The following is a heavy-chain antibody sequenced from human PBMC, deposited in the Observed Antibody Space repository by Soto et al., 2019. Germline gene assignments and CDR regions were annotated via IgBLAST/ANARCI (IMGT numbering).Heavy chain of an antibody. D-gene: IGHD6-13*01. CDR2: ISYDGSNE. V-gene: IGHV3-30*18. J-gene: IGHJ6*02. CDR1: GFTFSSYG. Sequence: QVQLVESGGGVVQPGRSLRLSCAASGFTFSSYGMHWVRQAPGKGLEWVALISYDGSNEDYADSVKGRFTISRDNSKKTRYRQMNSLRPEDTAVYYCAKDLEVLVRRYAMEVWGQGTTVTVS. CDR3: AKDLEVLVRRYAMEV.